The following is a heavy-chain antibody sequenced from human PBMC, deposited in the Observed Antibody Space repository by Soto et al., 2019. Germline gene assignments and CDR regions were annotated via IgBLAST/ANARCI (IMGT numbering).Heavy chain of an antibody. J-gene: IGHJ4*02. Sequence: GGSLRLSCAASGFTFSDHYMGWIRQAPGKGLEWVSYISSSGNTISYADSVKGRFTVSRDNAKNSLYLQMNSLRAEDTAVYYCARHLARGLVRHLDYWGQGTLVTVSS. CDR2: ISSSGNTI. D-gene: IGHD3-10*01. CDR1: GFTFSDHY. CDR3: ARHLARGLVRHLDY. V-gene: IGHV3-11*01.